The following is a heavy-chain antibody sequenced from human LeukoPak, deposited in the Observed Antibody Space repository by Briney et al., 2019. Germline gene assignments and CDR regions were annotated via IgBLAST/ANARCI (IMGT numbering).Heavy chain of an antibody. Sequence: GGSLRLPCAASGFSFTNYAMNWVRQAPGKGLEWVSAVTGPGDTTYYADSVKGRFFVSREDSKTTVYLQMNSLRVEDTAIYYCAKGAALDVWGQGTLVTVSS. CDR2: VTGPGDTT. V-gene: IGHV3-23*01. CDR3: AKGAALDV. J-gene: IGHJ4*02. CDR1: GFSFTNYA. D-gene: IGHD3-16*01.